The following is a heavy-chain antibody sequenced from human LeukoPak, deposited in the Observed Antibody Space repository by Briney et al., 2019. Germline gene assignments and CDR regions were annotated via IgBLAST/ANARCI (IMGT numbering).Heavy chain of an antibody. CDR1: GFIFTNCF. J-gene: IGHJ4*02. D-gene: IGHD3-3*01. CDR2: IKHDGSEK. V-gene: IGHV3-7*01. Sequence: GGSLRLSCAASGFIFTNCFMSWVRQAPGKGLEWVASIKHDGSEKYYVDSVRGRFTISRDNTMNSLYLQMSSLRAEDTAVYYCATDRGWRTSGYYLYYFEYWGQGTLVTYSS. CDR3: ATDRGWRTSGYYLYYFEY.